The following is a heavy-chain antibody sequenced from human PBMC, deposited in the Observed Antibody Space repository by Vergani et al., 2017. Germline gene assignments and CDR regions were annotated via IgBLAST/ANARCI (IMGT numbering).Heavy chain of an antibody. CDR3: ARSRPYCTSGNCPAI. CDR2: IYTGGST. Sequence: QVKLQESGPGLLKPSQTLSLTCTVSGESIRSGSHYWSWIRQPAGKGPEWIGHIYTGGSTDLNPSFKSRVSISVDTSKSQFSLKLNSVTVADTAVYYCARSRPYCTSGNCPAIWGQGTLVTVSS. CDR1: GESIRSGSHY. V-gene: IGHV4-61*02. J-gene: IGHJ4*02. D-gene: IGHD2-8*01.